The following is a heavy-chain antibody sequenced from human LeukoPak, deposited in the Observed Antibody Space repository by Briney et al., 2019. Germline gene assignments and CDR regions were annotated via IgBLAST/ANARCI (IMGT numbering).Heavy chain of an antibody. CDR1: GGTFSSYA. J-gene: IGHJ3*02. Sequence: ASVKVSCKASGGTFSSYAISWVRQAPGQGLEWMGWINTYTGNPTYAQGFTGRFVFSLDTSVSTAYLQISSLKADDTAVYYCTRDRWEQQLGAFDIWGQGTVVTVSS. CDR2: INTYTGNP. CDR3: TRDRWEQQLGAFDI. V-gene: IGHV7-4-1*02. D-gene: IGHD6-13*01.